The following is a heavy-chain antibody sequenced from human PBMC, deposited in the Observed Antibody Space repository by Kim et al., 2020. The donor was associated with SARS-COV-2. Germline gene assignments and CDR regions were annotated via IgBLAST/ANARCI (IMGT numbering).Heavy chain of an antibody. CDR1: GGSISSGGYY. Sequence: SETLSLTCTVSGGSISSGGYYWSWIRQHPGKGLEWIGYIYYSGSTYYNPSLKSRVTISVDTSKNQFSLKLSSVTAADTAVYYCARGSMVRVQDYWGQGTLVTVSS. CDR3: ARGSMVRVQDY. J-gene: IGHJ4*02. D-gene: IGHD3-10*01. V-gene: IGHV4-31*03. CDR2: IYYSGST.